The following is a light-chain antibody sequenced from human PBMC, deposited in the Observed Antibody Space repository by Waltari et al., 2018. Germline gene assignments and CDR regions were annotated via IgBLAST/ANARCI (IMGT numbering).Light chain of an antibody. Sequence: DIQMTQSPSSLSASVGDRVTITCQASQDISNYLNWYQQKPGKAPKLLIYDASNLETGVPSRFSGSGSGTDFTFTISSLQPEDIATYYCQQYNSYSSFGQGTKLEIK. J-gene: IGKJ2*01. CDR2: DAS. V-gene: IGKV1-33*01. CDR1: QDISNY. CDR3: QQYNSYSS.